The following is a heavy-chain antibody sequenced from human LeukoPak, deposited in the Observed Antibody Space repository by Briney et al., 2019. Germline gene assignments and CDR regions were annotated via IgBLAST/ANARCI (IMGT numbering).Heavy chain of an antibody. CDR1: GYTFTSYG. V-gene: IGHV1-18*01. D-gene: IGHD1-1*01. J-gene: IGHJ6*02. Sequence: ASVKVSCKASGYTFTSYGISWVRQAPGQGLEWMGWISAYNGNTNYAQKLQGRVTMTRDTSISTAYMELSRLRSDDTAVYYCARNDQDYYGMDVWGQGTTVTVSS. CDR2: ISAYNGNT. CDR3: ARNDQDYYGMDV.